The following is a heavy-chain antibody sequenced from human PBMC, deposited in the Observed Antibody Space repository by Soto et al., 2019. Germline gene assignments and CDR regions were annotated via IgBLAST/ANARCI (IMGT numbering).Heavy chain of an antibody. CDR1: GYTFTSYA. CDR3: ATRFKYGSGTYPWDY. V-gene: IGHV1-3*01. Sequence: ASVKVSCKASGYTFTSYAMHWVRQAPGQRLEWMGWINAGNGNTKYSQKFQGRVTITRDTSASTAYMELSSLRSEDTAVYYCATRFKYGSGTYPWDYWGPGTLVTVSS. J-gene: IGHJ4*02. D-gene: IGHD3-10*01. CDR2: INAGNGNT.